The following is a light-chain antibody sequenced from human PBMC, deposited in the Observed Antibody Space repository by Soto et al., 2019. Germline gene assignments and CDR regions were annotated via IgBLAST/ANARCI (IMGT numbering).Light chain of an antibody. CDR1: SSNIGAGYD. J-gene: IGLJ1*01. Sequence: QSVLTQPPSVSGAPGQRVTISCTGSSSNIGAGYDEHWYQQLPGTAPKLLIYGNSNRPSGVPDRFSGSKSGTSASLAITGLQAEDEADYYCQSYDSSLSGYVFGTGTKATV. V-gene: IGLV1-40*01. CDR2: GNS. CDR3: QSYDSSLSGYV.